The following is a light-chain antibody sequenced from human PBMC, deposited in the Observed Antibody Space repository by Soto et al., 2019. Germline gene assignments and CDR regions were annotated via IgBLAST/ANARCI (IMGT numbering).Light chain of an antibody. J-gene: IGLJ2*01. Sequence: QSVLTQPPSVSGAPGQRVTISCTGSSSNIGAGYDVHWCQQLPGTAPKLLIYGNSNRPSGVPDRFSGSKSGTSASLAITGLQAEDEADYYCQSYDSSLSGVVFGGGTNLTVL. CDR3: QSYDSSLSGVV. CDR1: SSNIGAGYD. CDR2: GNS. V-gene: IGLV1-40*01.